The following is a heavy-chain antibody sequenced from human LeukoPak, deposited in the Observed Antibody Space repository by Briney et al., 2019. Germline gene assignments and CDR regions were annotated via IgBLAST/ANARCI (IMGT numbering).Heavy chain of an antibody. D-gene: IGHD3-10*01. J-gene: IGHJ6*03. CDR2: IYHSGST. V-gene: IGHV4-38-2*01. CDR1: GYSISSGYY. Sequence: SETLSLTCAVSGYSISSGYYWGWIRQPPGKGLEWIGSIYHSGSTYYNPSLKSRVTISVDTSKNQFSLKLSSVTAADTAAYYCARLYMVPSYYYYYMDVWGKGTTVTVSS. CDR3: ARLYMVPSYYYYYMDV.